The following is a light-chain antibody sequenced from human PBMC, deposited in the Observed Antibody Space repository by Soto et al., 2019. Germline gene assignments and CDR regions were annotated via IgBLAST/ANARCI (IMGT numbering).Light chain of an antibody. CDR3: QVWDTSGDQWV. J-gene: IGLJ3*02. V-gene: IGLV3-21*02. CDR2: DDR. CDR1: NVGTKS. Sequence: SYELTQPPSVSVAPGQAARITCGGNNVGTKSVHWYQQKAGQAPVLVVYDDRDRPSGIPERFSGSNSGNTATLTINRVEAGDEADYYCQVWDTSGDQWVFGGGTKVTVL.